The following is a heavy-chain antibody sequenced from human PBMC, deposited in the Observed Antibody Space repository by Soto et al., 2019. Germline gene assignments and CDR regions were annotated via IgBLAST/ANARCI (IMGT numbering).Heavy chain of an antibody. CDR3: ARRGLPDWFDP. CDR1: GGTFSSYA. Sequence: ASVKVSCKASGGTFSSYAISWVRQAPGQGLEWMGGIIPIFGIANYAQKFQGRVTITADKSTSTAYMELSSLRSEDTAVYYCARRGLPDWFDPWGQGTLVTVSS. V-gene: IGHV1-69*10. J-gene: IGHJ5*02. CDR2: IIPIFGIA.